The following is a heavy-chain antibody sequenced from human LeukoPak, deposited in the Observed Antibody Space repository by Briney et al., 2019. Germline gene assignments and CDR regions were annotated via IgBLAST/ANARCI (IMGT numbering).Heavy chain of an antibody. J-gene: IGHJ4*02. V-gene: IGHV3-7*04. CDR1: GFIFSSYW. Sequence: PGGSLRLSCAASGFIFSSYWMSWVRQAPGKGLEWVANIKQDGSKKYYVDSVKGRFTISRDSAKNSLYPQMNSLRGEDTAVYYCARDDHGDHGFFWGRGTLVTVSS. D-gene: IGHD1-14*01. CDR2: IKQDGSKK. CDR3: ARDDHGDHGFF.